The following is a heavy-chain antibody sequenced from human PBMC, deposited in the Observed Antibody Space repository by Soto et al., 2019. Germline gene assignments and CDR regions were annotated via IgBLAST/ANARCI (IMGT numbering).Heavy chain of an antibody. D-gene: IGHD6-13*01. V-gene: IGHV3-48*01. CDR1: GFSFSTCN. CDR3: ARGLGSSWFFL. J-gene: IGHJ4*02. Sequence: GGSLRLSCAASGFSFSTCNMNWVRQAPGRGLEWVSFITDSSDVIRYADSVRGRFTISRDNAKNSLYLQMSSLGAEDTAVYYCARGLGSSWFFLWGQGTLVTVSS. CDR2: ITDSSDVI.